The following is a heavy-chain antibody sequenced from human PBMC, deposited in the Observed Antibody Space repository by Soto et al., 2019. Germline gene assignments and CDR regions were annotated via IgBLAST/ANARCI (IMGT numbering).Heavy chain of an antibody. CDR2: ISPYNGNT. CDR1: GYTFTSHD. Sequence: QVQLVQSGAEVKKPGASVKVSCKASGYTFTSHDISWVRQAPGQGLEWMGWISPYNGNTNYAQRLQGRVTMTADTSTSKADMELRSLRSDDTAVYYCARDTRFYFDSSGQHYWGQGTLVTVSS. J-gene: IGHJ4*02. D-gene: IGHD3-22*01. V-gene: IGHV1-18*01. CDR3: ARDTRFYFDSSGQHY.